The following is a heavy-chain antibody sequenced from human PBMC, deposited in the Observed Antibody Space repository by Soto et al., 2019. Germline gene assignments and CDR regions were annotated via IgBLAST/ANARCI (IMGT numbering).Heavy chain of an antibody. CDR3: ARGTCSCGSCYPFHFDS. Sequence: QVQLVQSGAEVKKPGASVRVSCEASGYTFTSYAMHWVRQAPGQRLEWMGWINTGNGNTIYSQKFQGRVTITRDTSASTAYMELSSLRPEHTAVYYCARGTCSCGSCYPFHFDSWGQGTLVTVSS. CDR1: GYTFTSYA. CDR2: INTGNGNT. J-gene: IGHJ4*02. V-gene: IGHV1-3*04. D-gene: IGHD2-15*01.